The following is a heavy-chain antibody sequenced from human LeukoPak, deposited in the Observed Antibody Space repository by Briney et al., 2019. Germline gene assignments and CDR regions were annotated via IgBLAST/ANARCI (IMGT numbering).Heavy chain of an antibody. CDR2: ISGSGGST. J-gene: IGHJ4*02. V-gene: IGHV3-23*01. D-gene: IGHD6-6*01. CDR1: GFTFTSYA. Sequence: GGSLRLSCAASGFTFTSYAMSWVRQAPGKGLEWVSAISGSGGSTYYADSVKGRFTISRDNSKNTLYLQMNSLRAEDTAVYYCAKVSNFGAYSSSLDYWGQGTLVTVSS. CDR3: AKVSNFGAYSSSLDY.